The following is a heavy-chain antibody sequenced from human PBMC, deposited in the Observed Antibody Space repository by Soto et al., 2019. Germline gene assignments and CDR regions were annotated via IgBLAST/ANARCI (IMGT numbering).Heavy chain of an antibody. CDR1: GGSISSGDYY. CDR3: ARVAIVVVAAPTNYFDY. CDR2: IYYSGST. J-gene: IGHJ4*02. D-gene: IGHD2-15*01. Sequence: PSETLSLTCTVSGGSISSGDYYWSWIRQPPGKGLEWIGYIYYSGSTYYNPSLKSRVTISVDTSKNQFSLKLSSVTAADTAVYYCARVAIVVVAAPTNYFDYWGQGTLVTVSS. V-gene: IGHV4-30-4*01.